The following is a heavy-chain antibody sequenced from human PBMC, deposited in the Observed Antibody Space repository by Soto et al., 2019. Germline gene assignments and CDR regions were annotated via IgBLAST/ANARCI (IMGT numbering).Heavy chain of an antibody. CDR3: ARAVEGDWGYHYYYYYMDV. J-gene: IGHJ6*03. Sequence: GGSLRLSCAASGFTFSSYWMSWVRQAPGKGLEWVANIKQDGSEKYYVDSVKGRFTISRDNAKNSLYLQMNSLRAEDTAVYYCARAVEGDWGYHYYYYYMDVWGKGTTVTVSS. V-gene: IGHV3-7*01. D-gene: IGHD2-21*02. CDR2: IKQDGSEK. CDR1: GFTFSSYW.